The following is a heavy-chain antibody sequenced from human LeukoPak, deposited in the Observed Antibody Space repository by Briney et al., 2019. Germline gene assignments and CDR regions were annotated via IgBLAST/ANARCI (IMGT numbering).Heavy chain of an antibody. CDR2: ISWNSGSI. D-gene: IGHD3-10*01. CDR3: ANAMANTMVRGFDY. CDR1: GFTFDDYA. Sequence: PGRSLRLSCAASGFTFDDYAMHWVRQAPGKGLEWVSGISWNSGSIGYADSVKGRFTISRDNAKNSLYLQMNSLRAEDMALYYCANAMANTMVRGFDYWGQGTLVTVSS. V-gene: IGHV3-9*03. J-gene: IGHJ4*02.